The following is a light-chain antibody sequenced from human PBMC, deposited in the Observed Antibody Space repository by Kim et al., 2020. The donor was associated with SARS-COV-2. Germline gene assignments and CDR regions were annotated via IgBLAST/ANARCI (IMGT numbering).Light chain of an antibody. J-gene: IGKJ1*01. Sequence: GDRVIITCRAGQDIGIWLAWYQQKPGEAPKLLIYKASSLEGGVPSRFSGSGSGTEFTLTISGLQPDDFATYYCQEYNTYFRTFGQGTKV. CDR3: QEYNTYFRT. CDR1: QDIGIW. V-gene: IGKV1-5*03. CDR2: KAS.